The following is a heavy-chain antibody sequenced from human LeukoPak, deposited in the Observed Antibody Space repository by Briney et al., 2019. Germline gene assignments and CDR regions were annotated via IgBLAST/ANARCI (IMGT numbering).Heavy chain of an antibody. V-gene: IGHV3-30*18. D-gene: IGHD6-19*01. CDR2: ISYDETDK. CDR1: GFTFNSYG. CDR3: AKRYSSGWYYLDY. Sequence: GRSLRLSCAASGFTFNSYGMHRVRQAPGKGLEWVAVISYDETDKYYADSVKGRFTVSRDNPKNTLYLQMNSLRAEDTAVYYCAKRYSSGWYYLDYWGQGTLVTVSS. J-gene: IGHJ4*02.